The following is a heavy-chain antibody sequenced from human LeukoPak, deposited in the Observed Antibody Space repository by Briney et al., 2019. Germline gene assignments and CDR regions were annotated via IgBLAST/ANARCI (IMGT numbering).Heavy chain of an antibody. CDR2: ISGSGGST. CDR1: GFTFSSYG. J-gene: IGHJ4*02. D-gene: IGHD6-19*01. Sequence: GGTLRLSCAASGFTFSSYGMSWVRQAPGKGLEWASAISGSGGSTYYADSVKGRFTISRDNSKNTLYLQMNSLRAEDTAVYYCAKDGKLGSGWYLDYWGQGTLVTVSS. CDR3: AKDGKLGSGWYLDY. V-gene: IGHV3-23*01.